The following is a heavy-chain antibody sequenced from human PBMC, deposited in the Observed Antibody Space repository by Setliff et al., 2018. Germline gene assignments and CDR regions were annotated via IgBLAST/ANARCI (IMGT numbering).Heavy chain of an antibody. J-gene: IGHJ4*02. CDR1: GDSISDYH. D-gene: IGHD4-17*01. V-gene: IGHV4-59*01. CDR3: ARELGLRAPFDF. CDR2: IYSSGRT. Sequence: SETLSLTCRVSGDSISDYHWSWIRQPPGQGLEWIGYIYSSGRTNYNPSLKSRVSLSLDTSKNQFFLDLSSVTPADTAVYYCARELGLRAPFDFWGQGILVTVSS.